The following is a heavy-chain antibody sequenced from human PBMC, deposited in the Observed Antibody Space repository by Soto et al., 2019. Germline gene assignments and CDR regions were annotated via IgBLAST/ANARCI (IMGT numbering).Heavy chain of an antibody. CDR2: INHSGST. CDR3: ARSTVTTDY. CDR1: GGSFSGYS. Sequence: SETLSLTCAVYGGSFSGYSWSWIRQPPGKGLEWIGEINHSGSTNYNPSLKSRVTKSVDTSKNQFSLRLSSVTAADTAVYYCARSTVTTDYWGQGTLVTVSS. D-gene: IGHD4-17*01. J-gene: IGHJ4*02. V-gene: IGHV4-34*01.